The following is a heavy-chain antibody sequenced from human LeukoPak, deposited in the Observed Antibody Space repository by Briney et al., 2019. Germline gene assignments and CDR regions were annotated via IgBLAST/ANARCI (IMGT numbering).Heavy chain of an antibody. CDR2: IKQDGSEK. CDR3: ARDLQHSSFAWSLSGST. CDR1: GFTFSAYW. V-gene: IGHV3-7*04. Sequence: PGGSLRLSCAASGFTFSAYWMTWVRQAPGKGLEWVANIKQDGSEKNYVDSVKGRFTISRDNARNSVYLQMNSLRVDDTAVYYCARDLQHSSFAWSLSGSTWGQGTLVTVSS. J-gene: IGHJ5*02. D-gene: IGHD3-9*01.